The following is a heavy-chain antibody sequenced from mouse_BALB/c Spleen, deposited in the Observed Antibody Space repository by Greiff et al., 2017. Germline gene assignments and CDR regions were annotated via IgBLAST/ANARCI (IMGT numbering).Heavy chain of an antibody. CDR3: ARLSGYAMDY. CDR2: IYPGSGST. V-gene: IGHV1-9*01. J-gene: IGHJ4*01. Sequence: QVQLKESGAELMKPGASVKISCKATGYTFSSYWIEWVKQRPGHGLEWIGEIYPGSGSTYYNEKFKGKATLTADKSSNTAYMQLSSLTSEDSAVYFCARLSGYAMDYWGQGTSVTVSS. CDR1: GYTFSSYW. D-gene: IGHD3-1*01.